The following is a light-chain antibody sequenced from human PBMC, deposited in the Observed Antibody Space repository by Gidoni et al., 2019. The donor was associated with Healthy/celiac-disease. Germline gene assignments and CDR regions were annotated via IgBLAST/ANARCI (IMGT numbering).Light chain of an antibody. J-gene: IGKJ5*01. V-gene: IGKV3-11*01. Sequence: EIVLTQSPATLSLSPGERATLSCRASQSVSSYLAWYQQKPGQAPRLLIHEASNRATGIPARFSGSGSGTDFTLTISSLEPEDFAVYYCQQRSNWPPITFGQGTRLEIK. CDR2: EAS. CDR3: QQRSNWPPIT. CDR1: QSVSSY.